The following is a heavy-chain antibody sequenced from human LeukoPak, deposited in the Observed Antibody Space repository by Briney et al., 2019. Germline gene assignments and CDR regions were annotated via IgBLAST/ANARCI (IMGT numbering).Heavy chain of an antibody. V-gene: IGHV4-59*01. D-gene: IGHD6-19*01. Sequence: RSSETLSLTCIVSGGSISSYYWSWIRQPPGKGLEWIGYISYSGSTTYNPSLKSRVTISVDTSKNQFSLKLRSVTAADTAVYYCAREGYSSGWYRFDPWGQGTLVTVSS. J-gene: IGHJ5*02. CDR2: ISYSGST. CDR3: AREGYSSGWYRFDP. CDR1: GGSISSYY.